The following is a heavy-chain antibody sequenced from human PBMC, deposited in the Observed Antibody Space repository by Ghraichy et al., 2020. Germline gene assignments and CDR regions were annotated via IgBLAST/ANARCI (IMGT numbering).Heavy chain of an antibody. J-gene: IGHJ4*02. CDR2: ISSSSSYT. CDR3: ARVSDIVVVPAATELDY. CDR1: GFTFSDYY. Sequence: GSLRLSCAASGFTFSDYYMSWIRQAPGKGLEWVSYISSSSSYTNYADSVKGRFTISRDNAKNSLYLQMNSLRAEDTAVYYCARVSDIVVVPAATELDYWGQGTLVTVSS. D-gene: IGHD2-2*01. V-gene: IGHV3-11*06.